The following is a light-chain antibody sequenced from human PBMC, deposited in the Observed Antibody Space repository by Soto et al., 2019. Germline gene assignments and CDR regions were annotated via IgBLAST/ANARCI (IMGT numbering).Light chain of an antibody. CDR1: QRVSSSY. Sequence: EIVMRQSPVTLSVPPGEKATLSFRGSQRVSSSYLAWYQQTPGQAPRLLIYGASSRATGIPDRFSGSGSGTDFTLSISRLEPEDFAVYYCQQYGTSPLTFGGGTKVDIK. V-gene: IGKV3-20*01. CDR3: QQYGTSPLT. CDR2: GAS. J-gene: IGKJ4*01.